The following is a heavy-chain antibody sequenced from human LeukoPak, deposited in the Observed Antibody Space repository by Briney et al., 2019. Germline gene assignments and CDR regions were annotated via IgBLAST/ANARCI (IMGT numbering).Heavy chain of an antibody. V-gene: IGHV4-61*02. CDR1: GSSISSGSYY. Sequence: PSQTLSLTCTVSGSSISSGSYYWSWIRQPAGKGLEWIGRIYTSGSTNYNPSLKSRVTISVDTSKNQFSLKLSSVTAADTAVYYCARSSIAAADNWGQGTLVTVSS. D-gene: IGHD6-13*01. J-gene: IGHJ4*02. CDR2: IYTSGST. CDR3: ARSSIAAADN.